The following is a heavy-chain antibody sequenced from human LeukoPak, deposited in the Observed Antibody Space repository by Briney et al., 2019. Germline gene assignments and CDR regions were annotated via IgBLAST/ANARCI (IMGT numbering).Heavy chain of an antibody. CDR1: GDSVSSNSAA. CDR2: TSYRSKWYN. J-gene: IGHJ4*02. CDR3: ARWQHDTAFFDY. D-gene: IGHD1-1*01. Sequence: SQTLSLTCAISGDSVSSNSAAWYWIRQSPSRGLKWLGRTSYRSKWYNNYAVSVKSRIAINPDTSKNQFSLQLKSVTPEDTAVYYCARWQHDTAFFDYWGQGTLVTVSS. V-gene: IGHV6-1*01.